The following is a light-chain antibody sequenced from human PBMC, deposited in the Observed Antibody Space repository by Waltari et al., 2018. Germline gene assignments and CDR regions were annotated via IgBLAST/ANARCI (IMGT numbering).Light chain of an antibody. CDR2: GNT. Sequence: QSVLTQPPSVSGAPGQRVTISCTGSISNIGAGYDVHWYQHLPGTAPKLLIHGNTNRPSGVPDRFSGSKSGTSASLAITGLQAEDEADYYCQSYDNSLDWVFGGGTKLTVL. CDR1: ISNIGAGYD. J-gene: IGLJ3*02. V-gene: IGLV1-40*01. CDR3: QSYDNSLDWV.